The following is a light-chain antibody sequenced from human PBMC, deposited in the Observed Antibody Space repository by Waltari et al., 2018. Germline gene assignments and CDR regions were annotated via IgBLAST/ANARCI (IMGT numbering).Light chain of an antibody. CDR3: ATWDDSLNAVV. V-gene: IGLV1-36*01. CDR2: YDD. CDR1: DHNIRNND. Sequence: QSVVTQPPSVSDAPRQRVTLSCSGRDHNIRNNDVNCYQQVPGKAPKLLIYYDDVLPSGVSDRFSASKSGTSASLTISGLQSDDEAEYYCATWDDSLNAVVFGGGTKLTVL. J-gene: IGLJ2*01.